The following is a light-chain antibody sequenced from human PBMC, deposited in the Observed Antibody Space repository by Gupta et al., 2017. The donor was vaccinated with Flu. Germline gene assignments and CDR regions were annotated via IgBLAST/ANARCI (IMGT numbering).Light chain of an antibody. CDR3: QKRSNWPPYT. V-gene: IGKV3-11*01. CDR2: DAS. J-gene: IGKJ2*01. Sequence: DIVLTQSLATLSLSPGERATLSCRASQRVGTYLAWYQHKPGQAPRLLIYDASNRATGIPARFSGSGSGTDFTLTISSLEPEDFAVYYCQKRSNWPPYTFGQGTRLEIK. CDR1: QRVGTY.